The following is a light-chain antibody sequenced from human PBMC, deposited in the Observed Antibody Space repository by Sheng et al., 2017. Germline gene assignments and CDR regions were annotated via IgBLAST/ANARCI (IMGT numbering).Light chain of an antibody. Sequence: IQMTQSPSTLSASVGDRVTITCRASQSIGSYLAWYQQIPGKAPNLLIYHASSLESGVPSRFSGSGSGTDFTLTISSLQPEDIATYYCQQYDNLPHTFGQGTKLEI. CDR1: QSIGSY. V-gene: IGKV1-5*03. CDR3: QQYDNLPHT. J-gene: IGKJ2*01. CDR2: HAS.